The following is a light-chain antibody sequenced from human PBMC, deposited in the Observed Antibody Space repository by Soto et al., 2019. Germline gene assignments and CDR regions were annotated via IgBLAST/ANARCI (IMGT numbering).Light chain of an antibody. CDR3: MQTLQTPLT. J-gene: IGKJ4*01. CDR1: QSLLQSNGYRY. V-gene: IGKV2-28*01. Sequence: DIVMTQSPLSLPVTPGEPASISCRSSQSLLQSNGYRYLDWYLQKPGQSPQLLISMASNRASGVTDRFSGSGSGTDFTLKISRVEAEDVGVYYCMQTLQTPLTFGGGTKVEIK. CDR2: MAS.